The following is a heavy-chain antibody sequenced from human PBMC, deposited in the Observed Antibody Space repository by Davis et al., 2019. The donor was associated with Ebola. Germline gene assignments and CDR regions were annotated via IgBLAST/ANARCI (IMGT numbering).Heavy chain of an antibody. J-gene: IGHJ3*02. V-gene: IGHV3-23*01. CDR1: GFTFSSYA. CDR3: AKPDFAYYYDSSGYLGDAFDI. D-gene: IGHD3-22*01. CDR2: ISGSGGST. Sequence: GESLKISCAASGFTFSSYAMSWVRQAPGKGLEWVSAISGSGGSTYYADSVKGRFTISRDNSKNTLYLQMNSLRAEDTAVYYCAKPDFAYYYDSSGYLGDAFDIWGQGTMVTVSS.